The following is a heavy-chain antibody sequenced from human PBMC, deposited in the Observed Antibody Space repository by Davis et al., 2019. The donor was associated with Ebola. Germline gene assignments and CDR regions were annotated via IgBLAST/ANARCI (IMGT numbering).Heavy chain of an antibody. V-gene: IGHV3-43D*03. Sequence: PGGSLRLSCAASGFTFDDYAMHWVRQAPGKGLEWVSLISWDGGSTYYADSVKGRFTISRDNSKNSLYLQMNSLRAEDTALYYCAKDGGSFREYYYMDVWGKGTTVTVSS. CDR3: AKDGGSFREYYYMDV. CDR2: ISWDGGST. D-gene: IGHD1-26*01. CDR1: GFTFDDYA. J-gene: IGHJ6*03.